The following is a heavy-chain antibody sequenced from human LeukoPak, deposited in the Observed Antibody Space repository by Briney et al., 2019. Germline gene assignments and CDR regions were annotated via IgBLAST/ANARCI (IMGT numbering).Heavy chain of an antibody. Sequence: GGSLRLSCAASGFTFSSYDMHWVRQATGKGLEWVSAIGTAGDTYYLGSVKGRFTISRENAKNSLYLQMNSLRAGDTAVYYCARAPGATRGPYYYGMDVWGQGTTVTVSS. CDR2: IGTAGDT. CDR3: ARAPGATRGPYYYGMDV. J-gene: IGHJ6*02. V-gene: IGHV3-13*01. D-gene: IGHD2-15*01. CDR1: GFTFSSYD.